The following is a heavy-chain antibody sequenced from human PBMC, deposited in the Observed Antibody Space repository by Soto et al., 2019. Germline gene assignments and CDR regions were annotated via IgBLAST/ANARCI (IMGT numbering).Heavy chain of an antibody. V-gene: IGHV4-39*01. CDR1: GGSISSSSYY. Sequence: SETLSLTCTVSGGSISSSSYYWGWLRQPPGKGLEWIGSIHYSGTTYYNPSLKSRLTISVDTSKNEFSLKLSSVTAADTAVYYCGRHSGQFSSFVDYWGQGTLVTVSS. D-gene: IGHD6-13*01. J-gene: IGHJ4*02. CDR3: GRHSGQFSSFVDY. CDR2: IHYSGTT.